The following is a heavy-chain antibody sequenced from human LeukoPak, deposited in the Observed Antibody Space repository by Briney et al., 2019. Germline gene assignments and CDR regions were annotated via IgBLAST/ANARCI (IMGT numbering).Heavy chain of an antibody. CDR1: GGSISSSNL. Sequence: SETLSLTCAVFGGSISSSNLWSWVRQPPGKGLEWIGEVSHRGDTNYNPSLKSRVTISIDKSKDQFSLRLTSVTAADTAVYYCTRGGLTFGGNWGQGILVTVSS. J-gene: IGHJ4*02. CDR2: VSHRGDT. V-gene: IGHV4/OR15-8*02. CDR3: TRGGLTFGGN. D-gene: IGHD3-10*01.